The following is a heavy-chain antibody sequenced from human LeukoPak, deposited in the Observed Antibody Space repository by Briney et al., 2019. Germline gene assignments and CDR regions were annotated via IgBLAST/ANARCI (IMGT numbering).Heavy chain of an antibody. D-gene: IGHD3-3*01. CDR1: GFTFDDYA. CDR2: ISWNSGSI. J-gene: IGHJ6*02. V-gene: IGHV3-9*01. CDR3: AKGIFGLSHQYYYYYGMDV. Sequence: GGSLRLSCAASGFTFDDYAMHWVRHAPGKGLEWVSGISWNSGSIGYADSVKGRFTISRDNAKNSLYLQMNSLRAEDTALYNCAKGIFGLSHQYYYYYGMDVWGQGTTVTVSS.